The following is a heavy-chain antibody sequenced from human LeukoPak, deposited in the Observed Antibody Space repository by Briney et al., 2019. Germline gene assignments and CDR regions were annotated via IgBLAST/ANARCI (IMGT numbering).Heavy chain of an antibody. CDR2: INHSGST. D-gene: IGHD6-19*01. V-gene: IGHV4-34*01. Sequence: SETLSFTCAVYGGSFSGYYWSWIRQPPGKGLEWIGEINHSGSTNYNPSLKSRVTISVDTSKNQFSLKLSSVTAADTAVYYCATSSGIAVSYFDYWGQGTLVTVSS. J-gene: IGHJ4*02. CDR1: GGSFSGYY. CDR3: ATSSGIAVSYFDY.